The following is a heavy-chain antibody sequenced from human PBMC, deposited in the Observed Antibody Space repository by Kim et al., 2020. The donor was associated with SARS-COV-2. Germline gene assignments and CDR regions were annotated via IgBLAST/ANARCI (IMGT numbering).Heavy chain of an antibody. V-gene: IGHV4-31*02. CDR3: ARASPPGDPPVY. J-gene: IGHJ4*02. Sequence: YYNPSLKSRVTISVDTSKNQFSLKLSSVTAADTAVYYCARASPPGDPPVYWGQGTLVTVSS. D-gene: IGHD4-17*01.